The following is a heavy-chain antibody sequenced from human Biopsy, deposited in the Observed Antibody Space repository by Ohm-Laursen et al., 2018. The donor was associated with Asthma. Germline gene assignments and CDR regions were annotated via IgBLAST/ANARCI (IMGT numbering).Heavy chain of an antibody. V-gene: IGHV3-53*01. CDR2: IYSGGGT. CDR1: GFTVSTNG. D-gene: IGHD4-23*01. Sequence: SLRLSCAASGFTVSTNGMSWVRQPPGKGLEWVSVIYSGGGTYYADSVQGRVTISRDNSKNTLSLQMNSLRAEDTAVYYCARAYGGSFFSGFSDIWGQGTMVTVSS. J-gene: IGHJ3*02. CDR3: ARAYGGSFFSGFSDI.